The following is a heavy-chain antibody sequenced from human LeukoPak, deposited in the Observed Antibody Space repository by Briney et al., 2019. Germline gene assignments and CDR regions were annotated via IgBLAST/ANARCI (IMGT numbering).Heavy chain of an antibody. CDR1: GGSFSGYY. CDR2: ISHSGST. CDR3: ARRHHRQQLDYYGMDV. D-gene: IGHD6-13*01. Sequence: SETLSLTRAVYGGSFSGYYWSWIRQPPGKGLEWIGEISHSGSTNYNPSHKSRVTISVYTSKNQFSLKLSSVTAADTAVYYCARRHHRQQLDYYGMDVWGQGTTVTVSS. V-gene: IGHV4-34*01. J-gene: IGHJ6*02.